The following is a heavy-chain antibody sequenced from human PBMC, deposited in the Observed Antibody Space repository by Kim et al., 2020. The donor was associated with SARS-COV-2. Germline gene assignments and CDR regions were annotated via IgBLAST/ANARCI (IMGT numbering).Heavy chain of an antibody. CDR1: GFTFSSYA. V-gene: IGHV3-23*01. CDR2: ISGSGGST. J-gene: IGHJ3*02. CDR3: AKVPTPILAAAGVGAFDI. Sequence: GGSLRLSCAASGFTFSSYAMSWVRQAPGKGLEWVSAISGSGGSTYYADSVKGRFTISRDNSKNTLYLQMNSLRAEDTAVYYCAKVPTPILAAAGVGAFDIWGQGTMVTVSS. D-gene: IGHD6-13*01.